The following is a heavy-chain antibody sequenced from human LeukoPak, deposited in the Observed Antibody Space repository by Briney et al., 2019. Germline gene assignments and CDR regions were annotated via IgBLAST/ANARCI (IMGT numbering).Heavy chain of an antibody. CDR3: ASAPIAAAGTYYYMDV. Sequence: SETLSLTRAVYGGSFSGYYGSWIRQPPGKGLEWIGEINHSGSTNYNPSLKSRVTISVDTSKNQFSLKLSSVTAADTAVYYCASAPIAAAGTYYYMDVWGKGTTVTVSS. CDR2: INHSGST. V-gene: IGHV4-34*01. CDR1: GGSFSGYY. D-gene: IGHD6-13*01. J-gene: IGHJ6*03.